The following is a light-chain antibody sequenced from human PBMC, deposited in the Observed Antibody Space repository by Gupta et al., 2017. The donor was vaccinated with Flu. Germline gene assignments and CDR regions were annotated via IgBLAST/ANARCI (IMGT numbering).Light chain of an antibody. Sequence: QSPSSLSASVGDRVTITCRASQSISSYLNWYQQKPGKAPKLLIYAASSLQSGVPSRFSGSGSGTDFTLTISSLQPEDFATYYCQQSYSTPRTFGQGTKVEIK. CDR3: QQSYSTPRT. CDR2: AAS. CDR1: QSISSY. V-gene: IGKV1-39*01. J-gene: IGKJ1*01.